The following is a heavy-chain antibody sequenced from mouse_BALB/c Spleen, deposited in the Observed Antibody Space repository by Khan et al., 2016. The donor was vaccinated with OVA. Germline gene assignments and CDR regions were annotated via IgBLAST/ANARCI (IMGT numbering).Heavy chain of an antibody. J-gene: IGHJ4*01. CDR3: ARRGDSYYEAMDY. CDR2: ISYSGST. Sequence: EVQLVESGPGLVKPSQSLSLTCTVTGYSITSDYAWNWIRQFPGNKLEWMGYISYSGSTCYNPSLKSRISITRNTSKNLFFLQLHSVFIVDTATYNGARRGDSYYEAMDYWGQGTSVTVSS. CDR1: GYSITSDYA. D-gene: IGHD2-12*01. V-gene: IGHV3-2*02.